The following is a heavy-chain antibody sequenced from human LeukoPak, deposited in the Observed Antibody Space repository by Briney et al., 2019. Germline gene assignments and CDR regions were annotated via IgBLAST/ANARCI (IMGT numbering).Heavy chain of an antibody. Sequence: ASVKVSCKASGYTFTGYYMHWVRQAPGQGLEWMGWINPNSGGTNYAQKFQGRVTMTRDTSISTAYMELSRLRSDDTAVYYCARSAMVNYPKEYYFDYWGQGTLVTVSS. CDR3: ARSAMVNYPKEYYFDY. CDR1: GYTFTGYY. V-gene: IGHV1-2*02. D-gene: IGHD5-18*01. J-gene: IGHJ4*02. CDR2: INPNSGGT.